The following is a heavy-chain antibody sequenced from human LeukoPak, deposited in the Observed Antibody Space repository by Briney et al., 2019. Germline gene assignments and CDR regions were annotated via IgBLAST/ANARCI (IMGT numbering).Heavy chain of an antibody. CDR2: ISYDGSNK. D-gene: IGHD6-25*01. V-gene: IGHV3-30*18. J-gene: IGHJ4*02. CDR1: GFSFNNYG. CDR3: VKDGGYMMYYFDY. Sequence: GGSLRLSCAASGFSFNNYGIHWVRQAPGKGLEWVAVISYDGSNKYYADSVKGRFTISRDNSKNTLYLQMNSLRAEDTAVYYCVKDGGYMMYYFDYWGQGTLVTVSS.